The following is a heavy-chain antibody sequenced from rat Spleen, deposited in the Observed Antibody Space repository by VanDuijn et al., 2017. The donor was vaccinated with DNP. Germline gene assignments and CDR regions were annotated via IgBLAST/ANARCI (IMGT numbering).Heavy chain of an antibody. V-gene: IGHV5-22*01. CDR2: SNYDGGST. J-gene: IGHJ2*01. CDR1: GFTFSDYY. Sequence: EVQLVESGGGLVQPGRSLQLSCTASGFTFSDYYMAWVRQAPTKGLEWVAYSNYDGGSTYNGDSVKGRFTISRDNAKSTLYLQMNSLRSEDMATYYCARHVLPLRVWDYWGQGVMVTVSS. D-gene: IGHD1-4*01. CDR3: ARHVLPLRVWDY.